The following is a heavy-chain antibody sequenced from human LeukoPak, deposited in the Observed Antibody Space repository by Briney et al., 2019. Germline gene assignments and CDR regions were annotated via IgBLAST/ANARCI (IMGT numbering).Heavy chain of an antibody. J-gene: IGHJ4*02. CDR1: GYTFTGYY. V-gene: IGHV1-2*02. CDR3: ARDRYGDSTFDY. CDR2: INPNSGGT. Sequence: SVKVSCKASGYTFTGYYMHWVRQAPGQGLEWMGWINPNSGGTNYAQKFQGRVTTTRDTSISTAYMELSRLRSDDTAVYYCARDRYGDSTFDYWGQGTLVTVSS. D-gene: IGHD4-17*01.